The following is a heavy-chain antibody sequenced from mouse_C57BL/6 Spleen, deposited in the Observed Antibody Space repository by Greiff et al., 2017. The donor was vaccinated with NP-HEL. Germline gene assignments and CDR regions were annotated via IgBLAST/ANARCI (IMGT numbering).Heavy chain of an antibody. CDR1: GYTFTSYW. Sequence: QVQLKQPGAELVMPGASVKLSCKASGYTFTSYWMHWVKQRPGQGLEWIGEIDPSDSYTNYNQKFKGKSTLTVDKSSSTAYMQLSSLTSEDSAVYYCARGGYDGYLFAYWGQGTLVTVSA. V-gene: IGHV1-69*01. CDR2: IDPSDSYT. CDR3: ARGGYDGYLFAY. J-gene: IGHJ3*01. D-gene: IGHD2-3*01.